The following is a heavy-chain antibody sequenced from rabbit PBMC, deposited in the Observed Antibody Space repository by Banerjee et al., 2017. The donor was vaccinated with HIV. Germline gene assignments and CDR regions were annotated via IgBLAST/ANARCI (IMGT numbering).Heavy chain of an antibody. Sequence: QSLEESGGDLVKPGASLTLTCTASGIDFSSSYDMCWVRQAPGKGLEWIACIYTGSSGTTWYASWVNGRFTISRSTSLNTVDLKMTSLTAADTATYFCTREGDLWGQGTLVTVS. CDR2: IYTGSSGTT. CDR3: TREGDL. CDR1: GIDFSSSYD. V-gene: IGHV1S43*01. J-gene: IGHJ6*01.